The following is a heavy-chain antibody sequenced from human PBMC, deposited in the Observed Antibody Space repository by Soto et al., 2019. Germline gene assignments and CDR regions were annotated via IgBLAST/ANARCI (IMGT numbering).Heavy chain of an antibody. D-gene: IGHD2-8*02. J-gene: IGHJ4*02. V-gene: IGHV4-34*01. CDR2: INHSGST. CDR1: GGSFSGYF. Sequence: SETLSLTCAVYGGSFSGYFWTWIRQPPGTGLEWIGEINHSGSTNYNPSLKSRVTISVDTSKNQFSLKLTSVTAADTAVYYCARDKNTGLFDYWGQGTLVTVSS. CDR3: ARDKNTGLFDY.